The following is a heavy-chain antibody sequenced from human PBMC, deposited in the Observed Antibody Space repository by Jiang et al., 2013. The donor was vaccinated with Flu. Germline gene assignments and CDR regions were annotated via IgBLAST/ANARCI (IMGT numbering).Heavy chain of an antibody. J-gene: IGHJ3*02. CDR3: ARERYYYDSSGSDAFDI. V-gene: IGHV3-74*01. CDR2: INSDGSST. D-gene: IGHD3-22*01. Sequence: GLVWVSRINSDGSSTSYADSVKGRFTISRDNAKNTLYLQMNSLRAEDTAVYYCARERYYYDSSGSDAFDIWGPRDNGHRLF.